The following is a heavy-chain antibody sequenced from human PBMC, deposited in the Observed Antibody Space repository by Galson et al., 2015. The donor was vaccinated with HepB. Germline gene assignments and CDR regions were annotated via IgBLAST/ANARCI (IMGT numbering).Heavy chain of an antibody. D-gene: IGHD3-3*01. CDR2: AYYRSKWYN. CDR1: EDSVSSNSAA. CDR3: ARDRGYHDFWSGYSHDAFDI. V-gene: IGHV6-1*01. Sequence: CAISEDSVSSNSAAWNWIRQSPSRGLGWLGRAYYRSKWYNDYAVSVKSRITINPDTSKNQFSLQLNSVTAADTAVYYCARDRGYHDFWSGYSHDAFDIWGQGTMVTVSS. J-gene: IGHJ3*02.